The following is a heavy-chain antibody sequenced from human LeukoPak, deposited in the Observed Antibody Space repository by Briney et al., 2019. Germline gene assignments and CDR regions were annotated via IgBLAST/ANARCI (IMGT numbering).Heavy chain of an antibody. V-gene: IGHV4-39*01. CDR1: GGSISSSSYY. Sequence: PSETLSLTCTVSGGSISSSSYYWGWIRQPPGKGLEWIGRIYYSGSTYYNPSLKSRVTISVDTSKNQFSLKLSSVTAADTAVYYCARRPRKYSGYDSPFDYWGQGTLVTVSS. CDR2: IYYSGST. CDR3: ARRPRKYSGYDSPFDY. J-gene: IGHJ4*02. D-gene: IGHD5-12*01.